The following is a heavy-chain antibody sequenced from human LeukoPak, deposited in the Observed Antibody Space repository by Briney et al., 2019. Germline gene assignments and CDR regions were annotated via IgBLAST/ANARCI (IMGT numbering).Heavy chain of an antibody. J-gene: IGHJ4*02. Sequence: QPGGSLRLSCAASGFTFSSYWMHWVRQAPGKGLVWVSRINSDGSSTSYADSVKGRFTISRDNAKNTLYLQMNSLRAEDPAVYYCARFPYCSPLSYWGQGTLVTVSS. CDR3: ARFPYCSPLSY. V-gene: IGHV3-74*01. CDR1: GFTFSSYW. D-gene: IGHD2-21*01. CDR2: INSDGSST.